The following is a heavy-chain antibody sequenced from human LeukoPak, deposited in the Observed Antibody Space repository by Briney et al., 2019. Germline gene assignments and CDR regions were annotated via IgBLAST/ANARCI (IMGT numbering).Heavy chain of an antibody. CDR1: GFTFGDYA. D-gene: IGHD3-10*01. Sequence: GSLRLSCTASGFTFGDYAMNWVRQAPGKGLEWVGFVRSKLSGGTTEYAASVRGRFTISRDDSKSTAYLQMNSLRTEDTAVYYCTRYRGYFDYWGQGTLVTVSS. CDR2: VRSKLSGGTT. CDR3: TRYRGYFDY. J-gene: IGHJ4*02. V-gene: IGHV3-49*04.